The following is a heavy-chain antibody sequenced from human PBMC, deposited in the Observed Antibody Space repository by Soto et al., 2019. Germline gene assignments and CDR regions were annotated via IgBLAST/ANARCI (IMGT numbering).Heavy chain of an antibody. Sequence: QVQLQQWGAGLLKPSETLSLTCGVYGGSFSGYYWSWIRQPPGEGLEWIGEINQGGSVNYNPSLKSRVTISIDTSKDQFCLKLSSVTAADTAIYYCAACYASGHRYWFDPWGRGTLVTVSS. CDR2: INQGGSV. CDR1: GGSFSGYY. J-gene: IGHJ5*02. D-gene: IGHD3-10*01. V-gene: IGHV4-34*01. CDR3: AACYASGHRYWFDP.